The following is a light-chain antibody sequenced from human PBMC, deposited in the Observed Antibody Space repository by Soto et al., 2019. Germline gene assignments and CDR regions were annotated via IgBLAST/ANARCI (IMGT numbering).Light chain of an antibody. V-gene: IGKV3-11*01. CDR2: DAS. Sequence: EIVLTQSPATLSLSPGERATLSCRASQSVSSYLAWYQQKPGQAPRLLIYDASNRATGIPARFSGSGSGTDVTLPISSLEPEDFAVYYCQQRSNWPQLTFGGGTKVEIK. J-gene: IGKJ4*01. CDR3: QQRSNWPQLT. CDR1: QSVSSY.